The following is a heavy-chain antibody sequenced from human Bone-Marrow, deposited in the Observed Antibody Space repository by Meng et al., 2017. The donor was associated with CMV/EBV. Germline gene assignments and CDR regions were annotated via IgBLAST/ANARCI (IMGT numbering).Heavy chain of an antibody. CDR3: AKMAGKSSSFWYFDL. CDR2: INSDGSSS. Sequence: GESLKISCAASGFTFSSKWTHWVRQAPGKGLVWVSRINSDGSSSSYADSVKGRFTISRDNAKNTLYLQMNSLGAEDMALYYCAKMAGKSSSFWYFDLWGRGTLVTVSS. D-gene: IGHD6-13*01. CDR1: GFTFSSKW. V-gene: IGHV3-74*01. J-gene: IGHJ2*01.